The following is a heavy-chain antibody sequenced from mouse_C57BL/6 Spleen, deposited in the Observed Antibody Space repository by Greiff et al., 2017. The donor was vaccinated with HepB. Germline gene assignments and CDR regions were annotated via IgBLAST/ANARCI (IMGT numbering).Heavy chain of an antibody. V-gene: IGHV5-6-3*01. CDR2: INSNGGST. CDR1: GFTFSSYG. Sequence: DVMLVESGGGLVQPGGSLKLSCAASGFTFSSYGMSWVRQTPDKRLELVATINSNGGSTYYPDSVKGRFTISRDNAKNTLYLQMSSLKSEDTAMYYCARMARTINWGQGTTLIGSS. J-gene: IGHJ2*01. CDR3: ARMARTIN.